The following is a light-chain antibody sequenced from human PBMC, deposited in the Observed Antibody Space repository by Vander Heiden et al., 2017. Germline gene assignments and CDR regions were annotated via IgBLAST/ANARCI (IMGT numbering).Light chain of an antibody. Sequence: SAELTPPPSVTVSPGQTARSTCAGDAVPKQYAYWYQQKPGQAPVLVIYKDSERPSGMPERFSGSSSGTTVTLTISGVQAEDEADYYCQSADSSGTPWVFGGGTKLTVL. V-gene: IGLV3-25*03. J-gene: IGLJ3*02. CDR1: AVPKQY. CDR3: QSADSSGTPWV. CDR2: KDS.